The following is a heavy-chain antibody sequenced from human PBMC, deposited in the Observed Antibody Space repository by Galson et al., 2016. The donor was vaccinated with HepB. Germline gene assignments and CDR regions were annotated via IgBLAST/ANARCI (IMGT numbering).Heavy chain of an antibody. CDR1: GLTFSTYS. J-gene: IGHJ4*02. Sequence: SLRLSCAASGLTFSTYSMHWVRQAPGKGLEWVSSISGSSSYIYYADSVKGRFTISRDNAKNSLYLQMNSLRAEDTAVYYCASSQRVGDPNCSSTSCYIDYWGQGTLVTVSS. CDR2: ISGSSSYI. CDR3: ASSQRVGDPNCSSTSCYIDY. D-gene: IGHD2-2*02. V-gene: IGHV3-21*01.